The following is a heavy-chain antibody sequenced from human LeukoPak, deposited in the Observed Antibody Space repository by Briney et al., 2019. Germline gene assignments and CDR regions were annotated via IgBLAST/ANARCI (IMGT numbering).Heavy chain of an antibody. D-gene: IGHD3-22*01. J-gene: IGHJ4*02. CDR3: AKDIYYDSSGVFDY. V-gene: IGHV3-9*02. Sequence: GGSLRLXCAASGFTSDDYAMHWVRRAPGKGLESVSGISWNSGSIGYADSVKGRFTISRDNAKNSLYLQMNSLRAEDMALYYCAKDIYYDSSGVFDYWGQGTLVTVSS. CDR1: GFTSDDYA. CDR2: ISWNSGSI.